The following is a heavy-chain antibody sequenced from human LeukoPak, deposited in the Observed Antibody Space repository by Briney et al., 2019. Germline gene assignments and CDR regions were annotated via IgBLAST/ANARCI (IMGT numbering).Heavy chain of an antibody. J-gene: IGHJ3*01. Sequence: PGGSLRLSCAASGFTFSNYAMTWVRQAPGKGLEWVSTISDSGSTFYADSVKGRFTISRDNSKNTLFLQMNGLRAADAAVYYCAKDWPSEWQQLPDYDAVDVWGQGTMVTVSS. D-gene: IGHD6-13*01. CDR1: GFTFSNYA. CDR2: ISDSGST. V-gene: IGHV3-23*01. CDR3: AKDWPSEWQQLPDYDAVDV.